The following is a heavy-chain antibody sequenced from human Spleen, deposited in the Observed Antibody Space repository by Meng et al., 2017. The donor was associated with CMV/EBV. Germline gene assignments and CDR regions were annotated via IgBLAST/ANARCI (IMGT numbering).Heavy chain of an antibody. CDR3: ARPGYYDSSGYYYPQSRFDP. Sequence: SSYWMSWVRQAPGKGLEWVANIKQDGSEKYYVDSVKGRFTISRDNAKNSLYLQMNSLRVEDTAVYYCARPGYYDSSGYYYPQSRFDPWGQGTLVTVSS. CDR2: IKQDGSEK. CDR1: SSYW. V-gene: IGHV3-7*01. J-gene: IGHJ5*02. D-gene: IGHD3-22*01.